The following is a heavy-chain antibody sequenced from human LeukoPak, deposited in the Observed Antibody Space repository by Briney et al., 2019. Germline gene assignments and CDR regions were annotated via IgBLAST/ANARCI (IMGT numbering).Heavy chain of an antibody. CDR1: GFTFSSYA. V-gene: IGHV3-30-3*01. J-gene: IGHJ3*02. CDR2: ISYDGSNK. CDR3: ASEGIVGAKDAAFDI. Sequence: GGSLRLSCAASGFTFSSYAMHWVRQAPGKRLEWVAVISYDGSNKYYADSVKGRFTISRDNSKNTLYLQMNSLRAEDTAVYYCASEGIVGAKDAAFDIWGQGTMVTVSS. D-gene: IGHD1-26*01.